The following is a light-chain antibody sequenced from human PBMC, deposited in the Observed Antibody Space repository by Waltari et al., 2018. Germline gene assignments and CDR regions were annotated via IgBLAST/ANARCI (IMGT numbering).Light chain of an antibody. CDR3: SAYTGSSLV. CDR2: EVS. J-gene: IGLJ3*02. Sequence: QSALTQPASVSGSPGQSITISCTGTSSDIGGYNYVSWYQQHPGKAPQLMIYEVSYRPSGISNRFSGSKSCNTASLTIAGLRSEDEADYYCSAYTGSSLVFGGGTKLTVL. CDR1: SSDIGGYNY. V-gene: IGLV2-14*01.